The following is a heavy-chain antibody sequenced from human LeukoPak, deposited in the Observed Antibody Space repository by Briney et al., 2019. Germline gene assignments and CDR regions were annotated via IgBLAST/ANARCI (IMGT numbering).Heavy chain of an antibody. D-gene: IGHD5-18*01. CDR3: ARFDGDTAMVGPDY. CDR1: GYTFTSYD. Sequence: ASVKVSCKASGYTFTSYDINWVRQATGQGLEWMGWVNPNTGNTGYAQKFQGRVTMTRNTSISTAYMELSSLRSEDTAVYYCARFDGDTAMVGPDYWGQGTLVTVSS. V-gene: IGHV1-8*01. CDR2: VNPNTGNT. J-gene: IGHJ4*02.